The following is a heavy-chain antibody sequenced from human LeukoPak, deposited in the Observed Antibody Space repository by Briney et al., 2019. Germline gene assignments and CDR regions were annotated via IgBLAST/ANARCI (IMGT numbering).Heavy chain of an antibody. J-gene: IGHJ6*02. Sequence: GGSLGLSCAASGFTFSSYSMNWVRQAPGKGLEWVSSISSSSSYIYYADSVKGRFTISRDNAKNSLYLQMNSLRAEDTAVYYCAREQWLGLYGMDVWGQGTTVTVSS. V-gene: IGHV3-21*01. D-gene: IGHD6-19*01. CDR3: AREQWLGLYGMDV. CDR2: ISSSSSYI. CDR1: GFTFSSYS.